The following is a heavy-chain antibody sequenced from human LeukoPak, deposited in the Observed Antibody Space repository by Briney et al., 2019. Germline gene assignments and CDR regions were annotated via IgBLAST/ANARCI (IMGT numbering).Heavy chain of an antibody. V-gene: IGHV5-51*01. CDR1: GYTFTMNW. Sequence: GESLKISCKASGYTFTMNWIGWVRQMPGKGLEWMGIIYPGDSDTKYSPSFQGQVTISADKSSNTAYLQWGSLKASDSAMYYCARRGYSYGYVDYWGQGTLVTVSS. J-gene: IGHJ4*02. D-gene: IGHD5-18*01. CDR2: IYPGDSDT. CDR3: ARRGYSYGYVDY.